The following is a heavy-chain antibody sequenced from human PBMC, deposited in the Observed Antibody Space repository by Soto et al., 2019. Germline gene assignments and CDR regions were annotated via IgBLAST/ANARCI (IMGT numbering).Heavy chain of an antibody. CDR1: GFTFSGSA. V-gene: IGHV3-73*02. Sequence: EVQLVESGGGLVQPGGSLKLSCAAAGFTFSGSAMHWVRQASGKGLEWVGHIRSKANNSATAYAVTGQGRFTISRDDSRNTTYLKRNSLNTEDTAVDYSARGDYAYCSDHPKRLEYWGPGKGVTASS. D-gene: IGHD2-15*01. J-gene: IGHJ4*02. CDR2: IRSKANNSAT. CDR3: ARGDYAYCSDHPKRLEY.